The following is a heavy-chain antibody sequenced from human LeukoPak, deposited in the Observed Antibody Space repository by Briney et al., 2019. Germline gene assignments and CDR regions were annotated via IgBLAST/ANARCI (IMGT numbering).Heavy chain of an antibody. Sequence: ASVKGSCKASGYTLTSYYMHWVRQAPGHGLEWMGIINPSGGSTSYAQKFQGRVTMTRDMSTSTVYMELSSLRSEDTAVYYCARAGLNWLSYYMDVWGKGTTVTVSS. CDR1: GYTLTSYY. CDR2: INPSGGST. J-gene: IGHJ6*03. V-gene: IGHV1-46*01. CDR3: ARAGLNWLSYYMDV. D-gene: IGHD3-9*01.